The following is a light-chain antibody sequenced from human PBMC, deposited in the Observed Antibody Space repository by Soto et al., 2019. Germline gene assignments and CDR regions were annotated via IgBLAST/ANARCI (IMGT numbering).Light chain of an antibody. CDR2: DAS. CDR3: QQYGSAPFT. J-gene: IGKJ3*01. CDR1: QSVASRH. V-gene: IGKV3-20*01. Sequence: EPVLTHSPCTLSLSPGERPTIYSSHRQSVASRHLAWYRQKPGQTPRLLIYDASSRATGIPDRISGSGSGTDFTLAISRLETEDFAVYYCQQYGSAPFTFGTGTKVDIK.